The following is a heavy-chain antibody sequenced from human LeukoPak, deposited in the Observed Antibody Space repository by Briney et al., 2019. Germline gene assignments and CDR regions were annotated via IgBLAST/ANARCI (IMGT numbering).Heavy chain of an antibody. J-gene: IGHJ3*02. CDR2: IHSSSGSI. V-gene: IGHV3-21*01. Sequence: PGESLRLSCAASGFNFTNYNMNWVRQAPGKALEWVSSIHSSSGSIYYADSLKGRFTISRDNAKNSLYLQMNSLRAEDTAVYYCARDLAWDAFDIWGQGSMVTVSS. CDR3: ARDLAWDAFDI. CDR1: GFNFTNYN.